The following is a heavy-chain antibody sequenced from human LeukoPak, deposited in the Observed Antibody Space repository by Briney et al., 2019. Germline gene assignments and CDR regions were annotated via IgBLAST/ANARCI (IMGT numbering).Heavy chain of an antibody. J-gene: IGHJ4*02. V-gene: IGHV3-30*02. CDR1: GFTFSSYG. D-gene: IGHD6-13*01. CDR3: AKGIAGPPEVDNMFGY. Sequence: PGGSLRLSXAASGFTFSSYGMHWVRQAPGKGLEWVAFIRYDGSNKYYADSVKGRFTISRDNSKNTLYLQMNSLRAEDTAVYYCAKGIAGPPEVDNMFGYWGQGTLVTVSS. CDR2: IRYDGSNK.